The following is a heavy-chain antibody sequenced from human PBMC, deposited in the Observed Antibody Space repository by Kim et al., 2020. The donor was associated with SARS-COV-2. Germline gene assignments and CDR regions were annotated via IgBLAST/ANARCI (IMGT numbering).Heavy chain of an antibody. Sequence: GGSLRLSCEASGFTFSDYYMSWIRQAPGKGLEWVSYITSRGGNTDSPASVKRSFIFSRDSAKKSLYLQMNNLRVEDTAVYYFATGSYWNPVAAGGWGQGT. V-gene: IGHV3-11*01. J-gene: IGHJ4*02. CDR2: ITSRGGNT. CDR1: GFTFSDYY. D-gene: IGHD3-10*01. CDR3: ATGSYWNPVAAGG.